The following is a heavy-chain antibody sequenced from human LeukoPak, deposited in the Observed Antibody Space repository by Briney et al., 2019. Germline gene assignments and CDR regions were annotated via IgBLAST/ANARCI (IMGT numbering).Heavy chain of an antibody. V-gene: IGHV3-30*18. CDR1: EFTFSNYG. CDR3: AKDFYLGGSYEFDY. D-gene: IGHD1-26*01. Sequence: GGSLRLSCEASEFTFSNYGMHWVRQAPGKGLEWLAVISNDGSSRQYRDSVKGRFTVSRDNSKNTLYLQMNSLRAEDTAVYYCAKDFYLGGSYEFDYWGQGTLVTVSS. J-gene: IGHJ4*02. CDR2: ISNDGSSR.